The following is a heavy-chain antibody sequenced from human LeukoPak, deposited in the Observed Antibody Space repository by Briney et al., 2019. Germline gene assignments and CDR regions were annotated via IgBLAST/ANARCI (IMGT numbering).Heavy chain of an antibody. CDR2: ISGSGGST. Sequence: GGSLRLSCAASGFTLSSYAMSWVRQAPGKGLEWVSAISGSGGSTYYADSVKGRFTISRDNSKNTLYLQMNSLRAEDTAVYYCAKRLAVAGYYYYGMDVWGQGTTVTVSS. CDR3: AKRLAVAGYYYYGMDV. V-gene: IGHV3-23*01. D-gene: IGHD6-19*01. J-gene: IGHJ6*02. CDR1: GFTLSSYA.